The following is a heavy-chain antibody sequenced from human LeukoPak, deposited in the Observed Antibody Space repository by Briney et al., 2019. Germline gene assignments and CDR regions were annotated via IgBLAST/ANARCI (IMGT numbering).Heavy chain of an antibody. CDR3: ARGTSPATTNWFDP. CDR1: GFTFSSYG. V-gene: IGHV3-33*01. J-gene: IGHJ5*02. Sequence: GGSLRLSCAASGFTFSSYGMHWVRQAPGKGLEWVAVIWYDGSNKYYADSVKGRFTISRDNSKNTLYLQMNSLRAEDTAVYYCARGTSPATTNWFDPWGQGTLVTVSS. CDR2: IWYDGSNK. D-gene: IGHD1-1*01.